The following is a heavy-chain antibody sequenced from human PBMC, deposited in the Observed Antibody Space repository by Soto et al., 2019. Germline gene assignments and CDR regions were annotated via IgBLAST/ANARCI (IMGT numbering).Heavy chain of an antibody. CDR3: RPHYDFWSGRDY. Sequence: QVQLVESGGGVVQPGRSLRLSCAASGFTFSSYGMHWVRQAPGKGLEWVAVISYDGSNKYYADSVKGRFTISRDNSKNTLYLQMHSLRAEDTAVYYCRPHYDFWSGRDYWGQGTLVTVSS. CDR2: ISYDGSNK. V-gene: IGHV3-30*03. D-gene: IGHD3-3*01. J-gene: IGHJ4*02. CDR1: GFTFSSYG.